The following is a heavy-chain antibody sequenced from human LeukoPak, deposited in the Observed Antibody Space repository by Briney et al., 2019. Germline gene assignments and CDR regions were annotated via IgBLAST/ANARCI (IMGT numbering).Heavy chain of an antibody. V-gene: IGHV3-23*01. CDR3: AKVASEEGDTSFYYFDY. CDR1: GFTFASYA. Sequence: PGGSLRLSCAASGFTFASYAMSWVRQAPGKGLEWASAISGNGISTYYADSVKGRFTISRDNSKNTLYLQMNSLRAEDTAVYYCAKVASEEGDTSFYYFDYWGQGTQVTVSS. CDR2: ISGNGIST. D-gene: IGHD1-26*01. J-gene: IGHJ4*02.